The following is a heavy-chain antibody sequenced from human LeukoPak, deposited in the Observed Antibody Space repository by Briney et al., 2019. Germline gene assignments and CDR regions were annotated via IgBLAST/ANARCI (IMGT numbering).Heavy chain of an antibody. CDR2: ISGSGGST. V-gene: IGHV3-23*01. Sequence: GGSLRLSCAASGFTFSSYAMSWVRQAPGKGLEWVSAISGSGGSTYYADSVKGRFTISRDNSKSTLYLQMNSLRAEDTAVYYCAKVRGDDSSGYYSVCFDYWGQGTLVTVSS. D-gene: IGHD3-22*01. CDR1: GFTFSSYA. J-gene: IGHJ4*02. CDR3: AKVRGDDSSGYYSVCFDY.